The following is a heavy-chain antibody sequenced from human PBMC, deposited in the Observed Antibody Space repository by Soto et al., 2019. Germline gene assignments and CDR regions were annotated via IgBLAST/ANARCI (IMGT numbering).Heavy chain of an antibody. V-gene: IGHV4-34*01. Sequence: SETLSLTCAVYGGSFSGYYWSWIRQPPGKGLEWIGEINHSGSTNYNPSLKSRVTISVDTSKNQFSLKLSSVTAADTAVYYCARGFKRSSSGWTYFDYWGQGTLVTVSS. J-gene: IGHJ4*02. CDR3: ARGFKRSSSGWTYFDY. D-gene: IGHD6-19*01. CDR2: INHSGST. CDR1: GGSFSGYY.